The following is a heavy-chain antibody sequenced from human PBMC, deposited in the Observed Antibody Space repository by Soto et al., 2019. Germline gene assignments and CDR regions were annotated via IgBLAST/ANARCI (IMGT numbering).Heavy chain of an antibody. Sequence: SETLSLTCNVSGGSIRSSGYYWGWVRQPPGKGLEWIGNLHESGNTYYNPSLKSRVTISADTSRNQFSLKLISVTAADTAVYYFVRTETLTSTFDIWGQGTMVTVSS. CDR1: GGSIRSSGYY. CDR3: VRTETLTSTFDI. CDR2: LHESGNT. J-gene: IGHJ3*02. V-gene: IGHV4-39*01.